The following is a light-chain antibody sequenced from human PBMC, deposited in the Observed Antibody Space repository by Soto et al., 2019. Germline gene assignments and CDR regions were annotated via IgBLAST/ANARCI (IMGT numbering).Light chain of an antibody. J-gene: IGLJ2*01. CDR3: SSCIGSSTLVV. CDR2: DVS. Sequence: QSVLTQPASVSGSPGQSITISCTGTSSDIGGYNYVSWYQQHPGKAPKLMIYDVSARPSGVSNRFSGYKSGNTASLTISGLQADDEADYYCSSCIGSSTLVVFGGGTKVTVL. V-gene: IGLV2-14*01. CDR1: SSDIGGYNY.